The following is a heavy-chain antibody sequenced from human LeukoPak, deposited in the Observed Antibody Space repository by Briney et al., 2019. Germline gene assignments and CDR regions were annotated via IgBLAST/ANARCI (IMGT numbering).Heavy chain of an antibody. V-gene: IGHV1-18*01. J-gene: IGHJ4*02. CDR3: ARGKTTFDY. CDR2: ISAYNGNT. Sequence: ASVKVSCKASGFTFTSYGISSVRQAPRQRVEGLGWISAYNGNTNYAQKLQGRVTMTTDTSTSTAYMELRSLRSDDTAVYYCARGKTTFDYWGQGTLVTVSS. D-gene: IGHD4-11*01. CDR1: GFTFTSYG.